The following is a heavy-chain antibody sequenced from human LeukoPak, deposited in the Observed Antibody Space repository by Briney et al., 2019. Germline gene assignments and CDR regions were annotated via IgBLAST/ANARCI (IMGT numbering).Heavy chain of an antibody. D-gene: IGHD1-26*01. CDR3: AKVRSGSYYMIDY. V-gene: IGHV3-23*01. CDR2: ISGSGGST. CDR1: GFTFSSYA. J-gene: IGHJ4*02. Sequence: GGSLRLSCAASGFTFSSYAMSWVRQSPGKGLEWVSAISGSGGSTYYADSVKGRFTISRDNSKNTLYLQMNSLRAEDTAVYYCAKVRSGSYYMIDYWGQGTLVTVSS.